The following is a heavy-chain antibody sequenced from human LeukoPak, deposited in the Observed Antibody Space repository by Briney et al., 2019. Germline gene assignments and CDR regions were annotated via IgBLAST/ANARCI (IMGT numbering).Heavy chain of an antibody. V-gene: IGHV1-18*01. CDR2: IITYNGSK. CDR3: ARDLGSRCSGGSCYYYNNYMDV. Sequence: ASVMISCKASGDTFTSYCISWWRRAPGQKLEELVWIITYNGSKNYVQKFQGRVTMTTDTSTSTAYMELRSLRSDDTAVYYCARDLGSRCSGGSCYYYNNYMDVWGKGTTVTISS. D-gene: IGHD2-15*01. CDR1: GDTFTSYC. J-gene: IGHJ6*03.